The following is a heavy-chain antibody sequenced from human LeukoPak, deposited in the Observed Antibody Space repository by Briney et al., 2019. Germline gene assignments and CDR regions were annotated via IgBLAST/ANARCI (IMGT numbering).Heavy chain of an antibody. CDR1: GFTLISYA. CDR3: ARGMGYCSSTSCIPRYYGMDV. CDR2: ISYDGSST. J-gene: IGHJ6*04. D-gene: IGHD2-2*01. Sequence: PGRSLGLSCAASGFTLISYAMHWFRKAPGKGLDWEAVISYDGSSTYYADSVKGRFTISRDNSKNTLYLQMNSLRAEDTAVYYCARGMGYCSSTSCIPRYYGMDVWGKGTTVTVSS. V-gene: IGHV3-30*14.